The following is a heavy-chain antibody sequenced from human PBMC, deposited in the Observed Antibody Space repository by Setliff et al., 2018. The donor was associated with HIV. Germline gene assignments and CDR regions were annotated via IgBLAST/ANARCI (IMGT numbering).Heavy chain of an antibody. CDR3: ARYAYLHGYNWFDP. V-gene: IGHV4-39*01. Sequence: PSETLSLTCTVSDASITADTFYWNWLRQPPGKGPEWIGNIYYTGSTYYNPSLRSRVTISVDTSKNQFSLKLSSVTAADTAVYYCARYAYLHGYNWFDPWGHGTLVTVSS. CDR1: DASITADTFY. J-gene: IGHJ5*02. CDR2: IYYTGST.